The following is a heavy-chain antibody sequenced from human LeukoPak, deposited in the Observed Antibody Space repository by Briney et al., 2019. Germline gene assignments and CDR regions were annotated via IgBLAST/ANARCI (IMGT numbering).Heavy chain of an antibody. CDR3: ARTDIVVVVAATLGNFDY. CDR1: GYTFTSYG. V-gene: IGHV1-18*01. CDR2: ISAYNGNT. J-gene: IGHJ4*02. Sequence: GASVKVSCKASGYTFTSYGISWVRQAPGQGLEWMGWISAYNGNTNYAQKLQGRVTMTTDTSTSTAYMELRSLRSDDTAVYYCARTDIVVVVAATLGNFDYWGQGTLVTVSS. D-gene: IGHD2-15*01.